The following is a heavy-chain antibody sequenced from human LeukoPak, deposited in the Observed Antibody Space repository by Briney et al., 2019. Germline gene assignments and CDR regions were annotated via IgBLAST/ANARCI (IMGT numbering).Heavy chain of an antibody. CDR1: GFTFSYYA. D-gene: IGHD6-19*01. CDR3: AKRSSYSSGYYGDY. CDR2: ISSDSDTI. Sequence: GASLRLSCAASGFTFSYYAMSWVRQAPGKGLEWVSAISSDSDTIYYTDSVKGRFTVSRDNSKSTLYLQMNSLRAEDTAIYYCAKRSSYSSGYYGDYWGQGTLVTVSS. J-gene: IGHJ4*02. V-gene: IGHV3-23*01.